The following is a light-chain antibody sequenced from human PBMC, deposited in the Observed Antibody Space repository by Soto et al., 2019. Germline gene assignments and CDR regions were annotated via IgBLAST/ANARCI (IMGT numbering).Light chain of an antibody. CDR2: GAS. V-gene: IGKV3-20*01. CDR1: QSVSSY. Sequence: ETGMTQSPATLSLSPGERATLSCRASQSVSSYLAWYQQKPGQAPRLLIYGASSRATGIPDRFSGSGSGTDFTLTISRLEPEDFAVYYCQQYGSSPRTFGQGTKVDIK. CDR3: QQYGSSPRT. J-gene: IGKJ1*01.